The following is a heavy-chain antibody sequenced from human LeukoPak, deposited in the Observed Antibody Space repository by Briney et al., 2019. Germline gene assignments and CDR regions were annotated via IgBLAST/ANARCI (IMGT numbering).Heavy chain of an antibody. Sequence: SETLSLTCTVSGGSISSYYWSWIRQPPGKGLEWIGYIYYSGSTNYNPSLKSRVTISVDTSKNQFSLKLSSVTAADTAVYYCARVVGGATGSDYWGQGILVIVSS. V-gene: IGHV4-59*01. J-gene: IGHJ4*02. CDR1: GGSISSYY. CDR3: ARVVGGATGSDY. D-gene: IGHD1-26*01. CDR2: IYYSGST.